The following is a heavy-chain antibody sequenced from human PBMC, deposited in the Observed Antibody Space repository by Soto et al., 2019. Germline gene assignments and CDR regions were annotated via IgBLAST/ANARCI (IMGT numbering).Heavy chain of an antibody. Sequence: GGSLRLSCTASGFTFGDYAMSWFRQAPGKGLEWVGFIRSKAYGGTTEYAASVKGRFTISRDDSKSIAYLQMNSLKTEDTAVYYCTRGTGLQLLAGYYYYGMDVWGQGTTVTVSS. D-gene: IGHD2-2*01. CDR1: GFTFGDYA. J-gene: IGHJ6*02. V-gene: IGHV3-49*03. CDR2: IRSKAYGGTT. CDR3: TRGTGLQLLAGYYYYGMDV.